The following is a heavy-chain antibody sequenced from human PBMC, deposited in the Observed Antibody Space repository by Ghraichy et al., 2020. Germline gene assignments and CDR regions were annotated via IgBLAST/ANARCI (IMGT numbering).Heavy chain of an antibody. CDR1: GFTFSSYA. CDR3: AKDYRVGARGVHYFDY. V-gene: IGHV3-23*01. D-gene: IGHD1-26*01. CDR2: ISGSGGST. J-gene: IGHJ4*02. Sequence: GGSLRLSCAASGFTFSSYAMSWVRQAPGKGLEWVSAISGSGGSTYYADSVKGRFTISRDNSKNTLYLQMNSLRAEDTAVYYCAKDYRVGARGVHYFDYWGQGTLVTVSS.